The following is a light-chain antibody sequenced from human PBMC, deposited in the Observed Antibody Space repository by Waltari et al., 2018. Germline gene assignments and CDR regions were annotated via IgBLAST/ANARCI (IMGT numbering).Light chain of an antibody. J-gene: IGKJ4*01. Sequence: DVQMTQSPSSLSASIGDRVTITCRASRSVIGYLNWYQQTPGKAPKFLLYATSTLQSGVPSRFSGSGSGTDYTLTISSLQPEDFATYYCQQSHSSPLTFGGGTNVEIK. CDR2: ATS. CDR1: RSVIGY. V-gene: IGKV1-39*01. CDR3: QQSHSSPLT.